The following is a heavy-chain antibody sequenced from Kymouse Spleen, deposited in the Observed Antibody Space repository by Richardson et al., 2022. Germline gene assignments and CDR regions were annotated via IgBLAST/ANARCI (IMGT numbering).Heavy chain of an antibody. V-gene: IGHV4-34*01. CDR2: INHSGST. CDR1: GGSFSGYY. Sequence: QVQLQQWGAGLLKPSETLSLTCAVYGGSFSGYYWSWIRQPPGKGLEWIGEINHSGSTNYNPSLKSRVTISVDTSKNQFSLKLSSVTAADTAVYYCARRVVPAGDLDVWGQGTTVTVSS. J-gene: IGHJ6*02. CDR3: ARRVVPAGDLDV. D-gene: IGHD2-2*02.